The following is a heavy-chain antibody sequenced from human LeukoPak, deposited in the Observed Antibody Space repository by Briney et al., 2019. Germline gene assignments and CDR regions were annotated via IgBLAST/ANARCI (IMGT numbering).Heavy chain of an antibody. CDR2: INTNTGNP. D-gene: IGHD6-13*01. CDR1: GYTFTSYA. CDR3: ARVGSSSWYGAFDI. J-gene: IGHJ3*02. Sequence: ASVKVSCKASGYTFTSYAMNWVRQAPGQGLEWMGWINTNTGNPTYAQGFTGRFVFSLDTSVSTAYLQISSLKAEDTAVYYCARVGSSSWYGAFDIWGQGTMVTVSS. V-gene: IGHV7-4-1*02.